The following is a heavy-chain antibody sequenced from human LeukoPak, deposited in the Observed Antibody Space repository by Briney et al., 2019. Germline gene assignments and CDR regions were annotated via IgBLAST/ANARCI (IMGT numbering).Heavy chain of an antibody. CDR1: GYTFTGYY. V-gene: IGHV1-2*06. CDR3: ARDGANKVRGVHYYYMDV. J-gene: IGHJ6*03. D-gene: IGHD3-10*01. Sequence: ASVKVSCKASGYTFTGYYIHWVRQAPGQGVEWMGRINPNSGGTNYAQKFQGRVTMTRDTSIGTAYTELSSLRSDDTALYYCARDGANKVRGVHYYYMDVWGKGTTVTVSS. CDR2: INPNSGGT.